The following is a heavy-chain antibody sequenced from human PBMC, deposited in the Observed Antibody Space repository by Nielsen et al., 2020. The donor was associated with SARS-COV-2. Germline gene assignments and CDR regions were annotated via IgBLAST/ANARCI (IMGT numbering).Heavy chain of an antibody. D-gene: IGHD3-3*01. J-gene: IGHJ5*01. CDR2: IDPSDSYT. CDR3: ARRVGVYYDFWSGSSFDS. V-gene: IGHV5-10-1*01. Sequence: VRQMPGKGLEWMGRIDPSDSYTNYNPSFQGHVTISSDKSISTAYLRLRSLKASDTAIYYCARRVGVYYDFWSGSSFDSWGQGTLVTVSS.